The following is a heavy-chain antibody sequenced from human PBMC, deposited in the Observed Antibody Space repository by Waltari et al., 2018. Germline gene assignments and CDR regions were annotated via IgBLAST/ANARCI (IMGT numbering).Heavy chain of an antibody. CDR3: ARDGCGGDCYLGY. Sequence: QVQLQESGPGLVKPSETLSLTCTVSGGSISSYYWSWIRQPPGKGLEWIGYIYYSGSTTYNPSLKSRVTISVDTSKNQFSLKLSSVTAADTAVYYCARDGCGGDCYLGYWGQGTLVTVSS. J-gene: IGHJ4*02. CDR1: GGSISSYY. CDR2: IYYSGST. D-gene: IGHD2-21*01. V-gene: IGHV4-59*01.